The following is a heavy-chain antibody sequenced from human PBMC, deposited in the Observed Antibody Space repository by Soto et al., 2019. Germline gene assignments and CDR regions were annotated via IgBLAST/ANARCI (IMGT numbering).Heavy chain of an antibody. CDR1: GGTFSSYT. V-gene: IGHV1-69*02. CDR3: AASLGYCTNGVCRGLHYYRLDV. Sequence: GASVKVSCKASGGTFSSYTISWVRQAPGQGLEWMGRIIPILGIANYAQKFQGRVTITADKSTSTAYMELSSLRSEDTAVYYCAASLGYCTNGVCRGLHYYRLDVWGKGTTVTVSS. CDR2: IIPILGIA. D-gene: IGHD2-8*01. J-gene: IGHJ6*04.